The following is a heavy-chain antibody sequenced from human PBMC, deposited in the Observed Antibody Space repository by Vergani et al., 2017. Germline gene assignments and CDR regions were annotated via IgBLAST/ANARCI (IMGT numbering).Heavy chain of an antibody. CDR2: IIPILGIA. CDR1: GGTFSSYT. D-gene: IGHD6-19*01. V-gene: IGHV1-69*08. CDR3: AREVAGIYY. J-gene: IGHJ4*02. Sequence: QVQLVQSGAEVKKPGSSVKVSCKASGGTFSSYTISWVRQAPGQGREWMGRIIPILGIANYAQKFQGRVTITADKSTSTAYMELSSLRTADTAVYYCAREVAGIYYWGQGTLVTVSS.